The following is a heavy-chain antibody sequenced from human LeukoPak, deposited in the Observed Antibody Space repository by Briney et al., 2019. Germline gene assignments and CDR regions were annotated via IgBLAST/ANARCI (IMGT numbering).Heavy chain of an antibody. J-gene: IGHJ4*02. V-gene: IGHV4-39*02. CDR2: IYYTGIT. CDR3: ARVAPYFGTISR. Sequence: SETLSLTCTVSGGSTSSSTYHWGWIRQPPGKGLEWIGSIYYTGITYYNPSLQGRVTISVDTSQNQFSLKLSSMTAADTACYYCARVAPYFGTISRWGQGTLVTVSS. D-gene: IGHD1-7*01. CDR1: GGSTSSSTYH.